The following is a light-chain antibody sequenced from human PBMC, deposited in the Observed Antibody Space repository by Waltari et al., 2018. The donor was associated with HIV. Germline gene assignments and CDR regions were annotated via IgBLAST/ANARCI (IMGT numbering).Light chain of an antibody. CDR3: SSYAGSSTWV. Sequence: QSALPQPPSPSGSPGQSVTISCTGISSDAGADNTVTWYQQSPGKAPKFIIYEVKKRPSGVPDRFSVSKSGNTASLTVSGLQADDEADYYCSSYAGSSTWVFGGGTKLTVL. V-gene: IGLV2-8*01. CDR2: EVK. CDR1: SSDAGADNT. J-gene: IGLJ3*02.